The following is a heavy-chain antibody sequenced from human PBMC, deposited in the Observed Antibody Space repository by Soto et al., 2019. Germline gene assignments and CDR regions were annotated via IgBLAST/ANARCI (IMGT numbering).Heavy chain of an antibody. CDR2: INHSGST. CDR1: GGSFSGYY. V-gene: IGHV4-34*01. Sequence: PSETLSLTCAVYGGSFSGYYWSWIRQPPGKGLEWIGEINHSGSTNYNPSLKSRVTISVDTSKNQFSLKLSSVTAADTAVYYCARVMGELLFDYWGQGTLVTVSS. CDR3: ARVMGELLFDY. J-gene: IGHJ4*02. D-gene: IGHD1-26*01.